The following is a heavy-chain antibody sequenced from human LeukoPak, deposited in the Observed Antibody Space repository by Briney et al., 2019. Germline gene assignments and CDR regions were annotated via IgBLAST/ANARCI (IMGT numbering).Heavy chain of an antibody. Sequence: PGRSLRLSCAASGFTFSSYGMHWVRQAPGKGLEWVAVIWYDGSNKYYADSVKGRFTISRDNSKNTLYLQMNSLRAEDTAVYYCARGGYYYDSSGYQDYRGQGTLVTVSS. CDR1: GFTFSSYG. V-gene: IGHV3-33*01. CDR2: IWYDGSNK. J-gene: IGHJ4*02. CDR3: ARGGYYYDSSGYQDY. D-gene: IGHD3-22*01.